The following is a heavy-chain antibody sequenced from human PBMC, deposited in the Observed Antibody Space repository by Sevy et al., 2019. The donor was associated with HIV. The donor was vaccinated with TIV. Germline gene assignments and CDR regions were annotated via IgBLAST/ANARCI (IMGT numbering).Heavy chain of an antibody. D-gene: IGHD6-19*01. J-gene: IGHJ4*02. CDR1: GGTFSSYA. V-gene: IGHV1-69*13. Sequence: ASVKVSCKASGGTFSSYAISWVRQAPGQGLEWMGGIIPIFGTANYAQKFQGRVTITADESTSTAYMELSSLRSEDTAVYYCARVSSGWYGGHGDYWGQGTLVTASS. CDR2: IIPIFGTA. CDR3: ARVSSGWYGGHGDY.